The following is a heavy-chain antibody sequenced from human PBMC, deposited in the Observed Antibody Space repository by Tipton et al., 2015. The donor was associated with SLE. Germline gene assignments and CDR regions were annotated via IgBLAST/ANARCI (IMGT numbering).Heavy chain of an antibody. Sequence: SLRLSCAASGFTFSSFTLHWVRQAPGKGLEWVAVVSKEGGNTHYAESVKGRFTISRDDSKNTLYLQLNSLRAEDTAVYYYVRDHDNASGSDWFDPWGQGTLVTVSS. CDR3: VRDHDNASGSDWFDP. CDR2: VSKEGGNT. CDR1: GFTFSSFT. V-gene: IGHV3-30*04. J-gene: IGHJ5*02. D-gene: IGHD3-10*01.